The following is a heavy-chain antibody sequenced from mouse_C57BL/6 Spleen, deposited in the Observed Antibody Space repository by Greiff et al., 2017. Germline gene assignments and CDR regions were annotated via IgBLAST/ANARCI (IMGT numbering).Heavy chain of an antibody. Sequence: EVKVVESGEGLVKPGGSLKISCAASGFTFSSYAMSWVRQTPGQGLEWVAYISSGGGYIYYADTVKGRFTISRDTARNTLYMQMSSLKSEDTAMYYCTRDLVSGSSYDDAMDYWGKGTSVTVSS. CDR3: TRDLVSGSSYDDAMDY. D-gene: IGHD1-1*01. J-gene: IGHJ4*01. CDR1: GFTFSSYA. CDR2: ISSGGGYI. V-gene: IGHV5-9-1*02.